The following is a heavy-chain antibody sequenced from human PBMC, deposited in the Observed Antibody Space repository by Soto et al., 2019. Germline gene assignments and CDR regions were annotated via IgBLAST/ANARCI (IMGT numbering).Heavy chain of an antibody. CDR3: AREGAVAAHNWFDP. Sequence: QLQLQESGPGLVKPSETLSLTCTVSGGSISSSSYYWGWIRQPPGKGLEWIGSIYYSGSTYYNPSLKSRVTISVDMSKNQFSLKLSSVTAADTAVYYCAREGAVAAHNWFDPWGQGTLVTVSS. CDR1: GGSISSSSYY. J-gene: IGHJ5*02. D-gene: IGHD2-15*01. CDR2: IYYSGST. V-gene: IGHV4-39*02.